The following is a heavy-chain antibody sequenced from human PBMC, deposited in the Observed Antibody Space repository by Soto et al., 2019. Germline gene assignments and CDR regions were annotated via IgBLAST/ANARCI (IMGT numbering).Heavy chain of an antibody. V-gene: IGHV3-48*03. CDR2: ISSSGSTA. D-gene: IGHD3-10*01. CDR1: GFTFSRFE. Sequence: EVQLVESGGGLVQPGGSLRLSCAASGFTFSRFELHWVRQAPGKGMVRISYISSSGSTAYYASSVAGRFTISRDNANTSVYLQMDCLRAEDAALYYCTRAAWFPYVSSYWGQGAGVSVPS. J-gene: IGHJ4*02. CDR3: TRAAWFPYVSSY.